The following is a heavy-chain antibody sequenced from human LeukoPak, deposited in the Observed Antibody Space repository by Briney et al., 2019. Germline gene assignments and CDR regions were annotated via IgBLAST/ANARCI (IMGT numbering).Heavy chain of an antibody. V-gene: IGHV3-23*01. CDR3: AKGDWGDY. D-gene: IGHD7-27*01. J-gene: IGHJ4*02. Sequence: PGGSLRLSCAASGFTFSTYAMNWVRQAPGKGLEWVSGISGSGDSTYYADSVKGRFTISKDNSKNMLYLQMNSLRADDTAVYYCAKGDWGDYWGQGSLVTVSS. CDR2: ISGSGDST. CDR1: GFTFSTYA.